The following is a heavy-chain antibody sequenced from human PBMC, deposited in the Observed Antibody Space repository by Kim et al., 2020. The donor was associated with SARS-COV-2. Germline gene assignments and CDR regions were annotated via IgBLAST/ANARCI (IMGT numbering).Heavy chain of an antibody. D-gene: IGHD2-15*01. CDR3: AGGVGFDP. Sequence: YRGSTNSTPSLKSRVTMSVDTSKKQLSLKLSSVTAADTAVYYCAGGVGFDPWGQGTLVTVSS. V-gene: IGHV4-59*09. CDR2: YRGST. J-gene: IGHJ5*02.